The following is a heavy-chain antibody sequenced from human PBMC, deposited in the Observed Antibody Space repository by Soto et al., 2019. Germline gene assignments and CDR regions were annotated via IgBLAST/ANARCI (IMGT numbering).Heavy chain of an antibody. J-gene: IGHJ4*02. V-gene: IGHV1-69*01. Sequence: QVQLVQSGAEVKKPGSAVKVSCKASGGTFSSYAISWVRQAPGQGLEWMGGIIPIFGTANYAQKFQGRVTITADESTSTASMELSSLRSEDTAVYYCARGSVGVVARFSPSDYWCQGTLLTVSS. CDR1: GGTFSSYA. CDR3: ARGSVGVVARFSPSDY. CDR2: IIPIFGTA. D-gene: IGHD2-15*01.